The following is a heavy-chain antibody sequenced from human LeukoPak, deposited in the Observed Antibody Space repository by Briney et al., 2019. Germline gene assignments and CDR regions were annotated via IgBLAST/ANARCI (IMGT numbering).Heavy chain of an antibody. V-gene: IGHV3-23*01. CDR2: LSRSGAGT. J-gene: IGHJ4*02. CDR1: GFSFSTYD. D-gene: IGHD3-10*01. CDR3: ARVTYGSGTYGAFDY. Sequence: GGSLRLSCAASGFSFSTYDMSWVRQAPGKGLEWVSGLSRSGAGTHYADSVKGRFTISRDNSKNTLYLQMNSLRAEDTAVYYCARVTYGSGTYGAFDYWGQGTLVTVSS.